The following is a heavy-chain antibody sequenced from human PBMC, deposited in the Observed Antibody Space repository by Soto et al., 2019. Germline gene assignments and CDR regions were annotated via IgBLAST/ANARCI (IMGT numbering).Heavy chain of an antibody. Sequence: QVQLVQSGAEVKKPGSSVKVSCKASGGTCSTYTMSWVRQAPGQGLEWMGGIIPMFGTTTYAENFQGRVTITADESTSTAYMELTSLRSEDTAVYYCTRDLYYFDSSAYYGHNWFDPWGQGTRVTVSS. D-gene: IGHD3-22*01. V-gene: IGHV1-69*12. CDR3: TRDLYYFDSSAYYGHNWFDP. CDR2: IIPMFGTT. CDR1: GGTCSTYT. J-gene: IGHJ5*02.